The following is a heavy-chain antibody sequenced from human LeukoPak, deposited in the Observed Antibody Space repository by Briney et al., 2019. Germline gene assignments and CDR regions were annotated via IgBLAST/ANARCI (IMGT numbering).Heavy chain of an antibody. D-gene: IGHD5-24*01. Sequence: GSLRLSCAASGFTFNNFWMTWVRQAPGKGLEWVADIKPDGSEKHYVDSVKGRFTISRDNAKNSLYLQMNSPRVEDTAVYYCARDRGRLQFTHYFDYWGQGTLVTVTS. J-gene: IGHJ4*02. CDR3: ARDRGRLQFTHYFDY. CDR2: IKPDGSEK. CDR1: GFTFNNFW. V-gene: IGHV3-7*01.